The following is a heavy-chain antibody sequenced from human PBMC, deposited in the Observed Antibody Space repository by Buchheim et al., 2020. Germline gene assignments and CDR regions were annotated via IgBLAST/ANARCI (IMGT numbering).Heavy chain of an antibody. Sequence: EVQLVESGGGLVQPGGSLRLSCAASGFTFSSYEMNWVRQAPGKGLEWVSYISSSGSTIYYADSVKGRFTISRDNAKNSLSLQMNSLRAEDTAVYYCARDPGHYYDSSGYYLNDYWGQGTL. CDR1: GFTFSSYE. J-gene: IGHJ4*02. CDR3: ARDPGHYYDSSGYYLNDY. V-gene: IGHV3-48*03. D-gene: IGHD3-22*01. CDR2: ISSSGSTI.